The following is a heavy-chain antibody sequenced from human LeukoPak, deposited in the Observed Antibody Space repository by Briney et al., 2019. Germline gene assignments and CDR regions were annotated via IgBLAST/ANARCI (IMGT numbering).Heavy chain of an antibody. CDR1: GFTFSSYW. Sequence: AGGSLRLSCAASGFTFSSYWMHWVRQAPGKGLVWVSRIKSDGTSTSYADSVKGRFTISRDNAKNTLYLQMNSLRAEDTAVYYCARVGSGGWYEDYWGQGTLVNVSS. D-gene: IGHD6-19*01. V-gene: IGHV3-74*01. J-gene: IGHJ4*02. CDR3: ARVGSGGWYEDY. CDR2: IKSDGTST.